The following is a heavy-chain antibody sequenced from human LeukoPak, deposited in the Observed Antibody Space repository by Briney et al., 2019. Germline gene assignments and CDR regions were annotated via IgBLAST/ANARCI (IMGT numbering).Heavy chain of an antibody. V-gene: IGHV6-1*01. Sequence: KSSQTLSLTCAISGDSVSSDSDAWNWIRQSPSRGLEWLGRTYYRSKWYNDYAVSVKSRITINPDTSKNQFSLQLNSVTPEDTAVYFCARGRKWGESGFDYWGQGALVTVSS. J-gene: IGHJ4*02. CDR1: GDSVSSDSDA. D-gene: IGHD2-8*01. CDR2: TYYRSKWYN. CDR3: ARGRKWGESGFDY.